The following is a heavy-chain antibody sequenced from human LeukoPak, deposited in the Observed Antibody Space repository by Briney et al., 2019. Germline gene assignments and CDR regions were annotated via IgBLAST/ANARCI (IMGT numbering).Heavy chain of an antibody. CDR1: GYSISSGYY. V-gene: IGHV4-38-2*01. Sequence: SETLSLTCAVSGYSISSGYYWGWIRQPPGKGLEWIGSIYHSGSTYYNPSLKSRVTISVDTSKNQFSLKLSSVTAADTAVYYCARSYNDFWSGYYTHYFDYWGQGTLVTVSS. D-gene: IGHD3-3*01. CDR2: IYHSGST. J-gene: IGHJ4*02. CDR3: ARSYNDFWSGYYTHYFDY.